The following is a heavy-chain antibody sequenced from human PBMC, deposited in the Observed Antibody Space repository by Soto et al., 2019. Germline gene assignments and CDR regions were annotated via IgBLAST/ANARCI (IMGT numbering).Heavy chain of an antibody. D-gene: IGHD1-20*01. CDR1: GFTFSSYA. CDR2: ISYDGSNK. V-gene: IGHV3-30-3*01. Sequence: QVQLVESGGGVVQPGRSLRLSCAASGFTFSSYAMHWVRQAPGKGLEWVAVISYDGSNKYNADSVKGRFTISRDNSNNTLYLQMNSLRAEDTAVYYCARDGMDYYGMDVWGQGTTVTVSS. CDR3: ARDGMDYYGMDV. J-gene: IGHJ6*02.